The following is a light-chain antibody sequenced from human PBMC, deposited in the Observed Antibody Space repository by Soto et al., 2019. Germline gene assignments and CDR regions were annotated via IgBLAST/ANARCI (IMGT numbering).Light chain of an antibody. CDR2: DAS. Sequence: DIQMTQSPSTLSASVLDRVTITFRASQSISSWLAWYQQKPGKAPKVLIYDASSLESGVPSRFSGSGSGTEFSLTISSLQTDDFATYYCQQYNHYWTFGQGTKVDIK. CDR3: QQYNHYWT. J-gene: IGKJ1*01. CDR1: QSISSW. V-gene: IGKV1-5*01.